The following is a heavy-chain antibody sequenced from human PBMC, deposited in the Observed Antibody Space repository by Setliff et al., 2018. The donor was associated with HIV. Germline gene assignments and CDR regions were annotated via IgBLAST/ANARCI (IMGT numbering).Heavy chain of an antibody. CDR2: IYTSGST. V-gene: IGHV4-4*08. CDR1: GDSISSYY. Sequence: SETLSLTCTVSGDSISSYYWSWIRQPPGKGLEWIGYIYTSGSTNYNPSLKSRVTISVDTSKNDISLKLGSVTAADTAVYYCARDSDYYDSSTYRLDYWGQGTLVTVSS. J-gene: IGHJ4*02. CDR3: ARDSDYYDSSTYRLDY. D-gene: IGHD3-22*01.